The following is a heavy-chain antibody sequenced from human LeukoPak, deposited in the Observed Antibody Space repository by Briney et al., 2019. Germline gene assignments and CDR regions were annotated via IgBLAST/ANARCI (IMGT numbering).Heavy chain of an antibody. CDR3: AKGYDFWSGYHFDY. Sequence: GGSLRLSCAASGFTFSSYAMHWVRQAPGKGLEWVAVISYDGSNNYYADSVKGRFTISRDSSNNTLYLQMNSLRAEDTAVYYCAKGYDFWSGYHFDYWGQGTLVTVSS. D-gene: IGHD3-3*01. J-gene: IGHJ4*02. CDR1: GFTFSSYA. CDR2: ISYDGSNN. V-gene: IGHV3-30-3*01.